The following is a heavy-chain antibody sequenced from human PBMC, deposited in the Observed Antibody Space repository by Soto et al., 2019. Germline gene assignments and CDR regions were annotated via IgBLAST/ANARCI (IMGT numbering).Heavy chain of an antibody. D-gene: IGHD3-3*01. CDR3: ARGRFLEWLLNPYYYYGMDV. V-gene: IGHV4-39*07. CDR2: IYYSGYT. Sequence: PSETLSLTCTVSGGSISSSSYYWGWIRQPPGKGLEWIGSIYYSGYTYYNPSLKSRVTISVDTSKNQFSLKLSSVTAADTAVYYCARGRFLEWLLNPYYYYGMDVWGQGTTVTVSS. J-gene: IGHJ6*02. CDR1: GGSISSSSYY.